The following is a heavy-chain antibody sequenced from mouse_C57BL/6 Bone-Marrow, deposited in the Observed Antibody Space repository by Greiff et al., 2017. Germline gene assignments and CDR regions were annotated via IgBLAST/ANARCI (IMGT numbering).Heavy chain of an antibody. CDR3: AVITTVVGYFDY. CDR1: GYAFSSYW. Sequence: VQLQQSGAELVKPGASVKISCKASGYAFSSYWMNWVKQRPGKGLEWIGQIYPGDGDTNYNGKFKGKATLTADKSSSTAYMQLSSLTSEDSAVYFCAVITTVVGYFDYWGQGTTLTVSS. V-gene: IGHV1-80*01. D-gene: IGHD1-1*01. J-gene: IGHJ2*01. CDR2: IYPGDGDT.